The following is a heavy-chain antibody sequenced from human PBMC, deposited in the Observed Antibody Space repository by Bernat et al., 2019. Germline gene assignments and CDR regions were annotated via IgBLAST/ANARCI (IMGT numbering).Heavy chain of an antibody. CDR1: GFTFSSYS. Sequence: EVQLVESGGGLVQPGGSLRLSCAASGFTFSSYSMNWVRQAPGKGLEWVSYISSSSSTIYYADSVKGRFTISRDNAKNSLYLQMNSLRAEDTAVYYWGGGGAGGGDAFDIWGQGKMVTVSS. CDR2: ISSSSSTI. V-gene: IGHV3-48*01. J-gene: IGHJ3*02. CDR3: GGGGAGGGDAFDI. D-gene: IGHD3-10*01.